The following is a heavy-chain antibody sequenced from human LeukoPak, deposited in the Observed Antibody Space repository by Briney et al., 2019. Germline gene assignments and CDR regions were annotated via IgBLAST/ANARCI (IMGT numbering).Heavy chain of an antibody. CDR1: GGSISSYY. V-gene: IGHV4-59*01. CDR2: SYYSGST. D-gene: IGHD3-16*01. J-gene: IGHJ3*02. Sequence: PSETLSLTCTVSGGSISSYYWSWIRQPPGKGLEWIGYSYYSGSTNYNPSLKSRVTISVDTSKNQFSLKLSSVTAADTAVYYCARASLRYDYVWGSAGAFDIWGQRTMVTVSS. CDR3: ARASLRYDYVWGSAGAFDI.